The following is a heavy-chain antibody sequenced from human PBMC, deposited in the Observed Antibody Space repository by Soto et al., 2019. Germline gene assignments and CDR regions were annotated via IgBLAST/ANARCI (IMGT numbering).Heavy chain of an antibody. D-gene: IGHD4-17*01. CDR3: ARTKYGGRGDY. CDR1: GFTFSSYW. V-gene: IGHV3-74*01. J-gene: IGHJ4*02. Sequence: GSLRLSCAASGFTFSSYWMHWVRQAPGKGLVWVSRINSDGSSTSYADSVKGRFTISRDNAKNTLYLQMNSLRAEDTAVYYCARTKYGGRGDYWGQGTLVTVSS. CDR2: INSDGSST.